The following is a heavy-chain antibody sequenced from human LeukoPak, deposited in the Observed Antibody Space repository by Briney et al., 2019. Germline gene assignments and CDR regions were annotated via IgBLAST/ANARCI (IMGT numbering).Heavy chain of an antibody. CDR1: GYYISSGYY. CDR2: IYHSGST. CDR3: ASPYSSGWPLDRNPDY. Sequence: PSETLSLTCAVSGYYISSGYYWGWIREPPGKGLEWFGSIYHSGSTYYNPSLKSRVTISVDTAKNQFSLKLSSVTAADTAVFYCASPYSSGWPLDRNPDYWGQGTLVTVSS. J-gene: IGHJ4*02. V-gene: IGHV4-38-2*01. D-gene: IGHD6-19*01.